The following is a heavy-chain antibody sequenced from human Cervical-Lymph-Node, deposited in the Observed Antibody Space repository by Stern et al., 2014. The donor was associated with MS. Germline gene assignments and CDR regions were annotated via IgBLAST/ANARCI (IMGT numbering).Heavy chain of an antibody. J-gene: IGHJ4*02. D-gene: IGHD4-23*01. CDR1: SGSINSGAYY. Sequence: QVQLQQWGPRLVKPSQTLSLTCTVSSGSINSGAYYWTWIRQHPGKGLEWIGYIFHNGITSYNPSLKSRADISRDTSKNQFSLTLTSVTAADTAVYYCARDYGGNSGALDYWGQGTLVTVSS. CDR3: ARDYGGNSGALDY. V-gene: IGHV4-31*03. CDR2: IFHNGIT.